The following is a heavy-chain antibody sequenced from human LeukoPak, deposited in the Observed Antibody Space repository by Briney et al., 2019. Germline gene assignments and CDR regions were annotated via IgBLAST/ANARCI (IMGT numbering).Heavy chain of an antibody. CDR1: GYTFTGYY. CDR3: ARVPPLYSSSHYYFDY. J-gene: IGHJ4*02. D-gene: IGHD6-6*01. Sequence: ASVKVSCEASGYTFTGYYMHWVRQAPGQGLEWMGWINPNSGGTNYAQKFQGRVTMTRDTSISTAYMELSRLRSDDTAVYYCARVPPLYSSSHYYFDYWGQGTLVTVSS. V-gene: IGHV1-2*02. CDR2: INPNSGGT.